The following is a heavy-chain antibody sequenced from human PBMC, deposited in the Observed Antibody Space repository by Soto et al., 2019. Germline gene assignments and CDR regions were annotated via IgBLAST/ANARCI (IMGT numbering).Heavy chain of an antibody. CDR2: LYSGDST. V-gene: IGHV3-53*04. D-gene: IGHD5-12*01. J-gene: IGHJ1*01. Sequence: GGSLRLSWAASGLTVRSNYMSWVRQAPGKGLEWVSVLYSGDSTYYADSVKGRFTNSRHNSKTTLYLQMNSLRAEDTAVSYCARGGGRDGYKRPAEYFQHWGQGTLVTVSS. CDR3: ARGGGRDGYKRPAEYFQH. CDR1: GLTVRSNY.